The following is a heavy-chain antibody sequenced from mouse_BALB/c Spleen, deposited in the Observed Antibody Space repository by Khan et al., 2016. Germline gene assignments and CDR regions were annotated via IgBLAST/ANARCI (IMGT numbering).Heavy chain of an antibody. CDR1: GYSIASDYA. CDR3: ARSGFNYASFAY. J-gene: IGHJ3*01. V-gene: IGHV3-2*02. D-gene: IGHD2-1*01. Sequence: EVQLQESGPGLVKPSQSLSLTCTVTGYSIASDYAWNWIRQFPGTKLEWMGYITYSGSTTYNPSLKSRISITRDTSKNQFFLQLSSVTTEDTATYYGARSGFNYASFAYWGQGTLVTVSA. CDR2: ITYSGST.